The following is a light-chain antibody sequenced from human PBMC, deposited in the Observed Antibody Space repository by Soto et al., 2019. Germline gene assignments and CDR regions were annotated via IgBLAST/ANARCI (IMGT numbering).Light chain of an antibody. CDR3: QQYGRSPLFT. CDR1: QNVGSN. V-gene: IGKV3-15*01. CDR2: GTS. Sequence: EIVMTQSPVTLSVSPGERAALSCRASQNVGSNFAWYQQRPGQAPRVLIYGTSTRATGVPARFSGRGSGTDFTLTISSLQSEDFAVYYCQQYGRSPLFTFGPGTKVDI. J-gene: IGKJ3*01.